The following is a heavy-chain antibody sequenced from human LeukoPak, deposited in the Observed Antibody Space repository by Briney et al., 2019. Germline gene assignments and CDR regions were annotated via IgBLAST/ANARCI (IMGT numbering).Heavy chain of an antibody. CDR3: ARGPARANSSDY. CDR2: IKQDGSEK. V-gene: IGHV3-7*01. Sequence: GGSLRLSCAASGFTVSSNYMSWVRQAPGKGLEWVAKIKQDGSEKYYVDSVKGRFTISRDNAKNSQYLQMNSLRAEDTAVYYCARGPARANSSDYWGQGTLVIVSS. D-gene: IGHD2/OR15-2a*01. J-gene: IGHJ4*02. CDR1: GFTVSSNY.